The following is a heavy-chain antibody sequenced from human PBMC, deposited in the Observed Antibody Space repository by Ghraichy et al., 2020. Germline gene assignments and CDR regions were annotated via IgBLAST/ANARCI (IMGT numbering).Heavy chain of an antibody. V-gene: IGHV1-8*01. Sequence: ASVKVSCKASGYTFTSYDINWVRQATGQGLEWMGWMNPNSGNTGYAQKFQGRVTMTRNTSISTAYMELSSLRSEDTAVYYCARARDYESAEYFQHWGQGTLVTVSS. CDR2: MNPNSGNT. CDR1: GYTFTSYD. CDR3: ARARDYESAEYFQH. J-gene: IGHJ1*01. D-gene: IGHD4-17*01.